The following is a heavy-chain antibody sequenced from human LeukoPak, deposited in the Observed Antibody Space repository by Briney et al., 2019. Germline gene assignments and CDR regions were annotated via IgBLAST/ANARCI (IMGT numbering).Heavy chain of an antibody. CDR1: GGSISSYY. V-gene: IGHV4-4*07. CDR2: IYTSGST. Sequence: SETLSLTCTVSGGSISSYYWSWIRQPAGKGLEWIGRIYTSGSTNYNPSLKSRVTMSVDTSKNQFSLKLSSVTAADTAVCYCAREVVVVAATLSNYFDYWGQGILVTVSS. CDR3: AREVVVVAATLSNYFDY. D-gene: IGHD2-15*01. J-gene: IGHJ4*02.